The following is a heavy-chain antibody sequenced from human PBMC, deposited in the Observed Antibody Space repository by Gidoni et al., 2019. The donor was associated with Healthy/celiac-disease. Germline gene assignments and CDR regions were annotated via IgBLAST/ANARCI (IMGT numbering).Heavy chain of an antibody. J-gene: IGHJ3*02. V-gene: IGHV3-30-3*01. CDR3: ARGDYSWILTGWDDAFDI. CDR2: ISYDGSNK. Sequence: QVQLVESGGGVVQPGRSLRLSCAASGFTFSSYAMHWVRQAPGKGLEWVAVISYDGSNKYYADSVKGRFTISRDNSKNTLYLQMNSLRAEDTAVYYCARGDYSWILTGWDDAFDIWGQGTMVTVSS. D-gene: IGHD3-9*01. CDR1: GFTFSSYA.